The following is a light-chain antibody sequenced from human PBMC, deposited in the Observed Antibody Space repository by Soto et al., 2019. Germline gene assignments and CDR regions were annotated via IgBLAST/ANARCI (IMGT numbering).Light chain of an antibody. V-gene: IGLV2-8*01. J-gene: IGLJ3*02. CDR1: SSDVGAYNY. CDR3: SSFASSNTWV. Sequence: QSALTQPPSASGSPGXSVTISCTGTSSDVGAYNYVSWYQQHAGKAPKLVIYEVTKRPSGVPDRFSGSKSANTASLTVSGLQAEDEADYYCSSFASSNTWVFGGGTKLTVL. CDR2: EVT.